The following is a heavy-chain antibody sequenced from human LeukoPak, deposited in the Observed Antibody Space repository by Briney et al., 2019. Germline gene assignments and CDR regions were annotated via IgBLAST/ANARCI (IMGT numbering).Heavy chain of an antibody. J-gene: IGHJ5*02. V-gene: IGHV3-73*01. D-gene: IGHD3-3*01. CDR1: GFPFSASS. Sequence: PGGSLRLSCVASGFPFSASSMRWVRQASGKGREGVGRIRDKANGYATAYAASLNGRFTISRDDSENTAYLQMNSLKTEDTAVYYCFYDFWSGYPGRSSFTALDPWGQGTLVTVSS. CDR2: IRDKANGYAT. CDR3: FYDFWSGYPGRSSFTALDP.